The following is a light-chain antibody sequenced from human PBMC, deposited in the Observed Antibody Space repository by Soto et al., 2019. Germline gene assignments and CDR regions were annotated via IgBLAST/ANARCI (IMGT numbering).Light chain of an antibody. CDR2: EVS. Sequence: QSALAQPASVSGSPGQSITISCTGSSSDIGAYNYVSWFQQYPGKAPRLIISEVSNRPSGISIRFSGSKSGNTASLTISGLQTEDEADYYCSSYTNNSPYVFGTGTKVTVL. CDR1: SSDIGAYNY. J-gene: IGLJ1*01. V-gene: IGLV2-14*01. CDR3: SSYTNNSPYV.